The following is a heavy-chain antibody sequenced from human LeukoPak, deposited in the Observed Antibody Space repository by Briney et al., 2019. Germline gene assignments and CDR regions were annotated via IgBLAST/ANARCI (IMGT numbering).Heavy chain of an antibody. Sequence: GGSLRLSCAASGFIFSSYSMNWVRQAPGKGLEWVSSISSSSSYIYYADSVKGRLTISRDNAKNSLYLQMNSLRAEDTAVYYCARVSLYCGGDCYPVGAFDIWGQGTMVTVSS. CDR3: ARVSLYCGGDCYPVGAFDI. J-gene: IGHJ3*02. CDR1: GFIFSSYS. V-gene: IGHV3-21*01. D-gene: IGHD2-21*02. CDR2: ISSSSSYI.